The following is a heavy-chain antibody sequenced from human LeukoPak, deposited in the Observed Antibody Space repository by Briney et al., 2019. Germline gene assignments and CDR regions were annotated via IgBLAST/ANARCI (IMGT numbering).Heavy chain of an antibody. V-gene: IGHV4-4*02. CDR3: ASGGRVSRHLDH. J-gene: IGHJ4*02. Sequence: SETLSLTCAVSGRSFSSSTWWTWVRPPPGTGLEWMGENYYRGSTNSNPPLKSRLTMSEVEAKVEFYLKLISLTAADTAINYCASGGRVSRHLDHWGQGTLVTVSP. D-gene: IGHD1-1*01. CDR2: NYYRGST. CDR1: GRSFSSSTW.